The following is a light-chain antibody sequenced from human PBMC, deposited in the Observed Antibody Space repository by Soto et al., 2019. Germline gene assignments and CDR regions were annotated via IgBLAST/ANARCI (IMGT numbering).Light chain of an antibody. CDR2: EGS. Sequence: QSALTQPASVSGSPGQSITISCTGTSSDVVSYNLVSWYQQHPGKAPKLMIYEGSKWPSGVSNRFSGSKSGNTASLTISGLQAEDEADYYCCSYAGNSSFVFGTGTKVTVL. CDR1: SSDVVSYNL. J-gene: IGLJ1*01. V-gene: IGLV2-23*01. CDR3: CSYAGNSSFV.